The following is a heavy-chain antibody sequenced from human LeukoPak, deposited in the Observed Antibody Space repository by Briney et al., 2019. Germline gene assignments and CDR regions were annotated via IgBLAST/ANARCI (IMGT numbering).Heavy chain of an antibody. CDR3: AKSRAAVAGFFDY. CDR2: ISSSSSTI. CDR1: GFTFSSYS. Sequence: GGSLRLSCAASGFTFSSYSMNWVRQAPGKGLEWVSYISSSSSTIYYADSVRGRFTISRDSSKNSLYLQMSNLRAEDTAVYYCAKSRAAVAGFFDYWGQGTLVTVSS. V-gene: IGHV3-48*01. J-gene: IGHJ4*02. D-gene: IGHD6-19*01.